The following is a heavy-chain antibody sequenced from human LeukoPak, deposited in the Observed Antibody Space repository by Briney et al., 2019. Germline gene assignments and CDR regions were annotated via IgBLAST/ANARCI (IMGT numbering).Heavy chain of an antibody. CDR2: IYPGDSDT. D-gene: IGHD3-10*01. J-gene: IGHJ6*03. CDR1: GYSFTSYW. CDR3: ARWDYYYGSGSYYRRNYYYYYYMDV. Sequence: GESLKISCKGSGYSFTSYWIGWVRQMPGKGLEWMGIIYPGDSDTRYSPSFQGQVTISADKSISTAYLQWGSLKASDTAMYYCARWDYYYGSGSYYRRNYYYYYYMDVWGKGTTVTISS. V-gene: IGHV5-51*01.